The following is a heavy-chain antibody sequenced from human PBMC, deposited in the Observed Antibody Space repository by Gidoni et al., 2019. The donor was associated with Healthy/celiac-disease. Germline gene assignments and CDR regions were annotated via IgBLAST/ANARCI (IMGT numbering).Heavy chain of an antibody. CDR3: AKDKGFWSGYSWFDP. D-gene: IGHD3-3*01. V-gene: IGHV3-9*01. Sequence: EVQLVESGGGLVQPGRSLRLSCAASGFTFDDYAMHWVRQAPGKGLEWVSGISWNSGSIGYADSVKGRFTISRDNAKNSLYLQMNSLRAEDTALYYCAKDKGFWSGYSWFDPWGQGTLVTVSS. CDR2: ISWNSGSI. CDR1: GFTFDDYA. J-gene: IGHJ5*02.